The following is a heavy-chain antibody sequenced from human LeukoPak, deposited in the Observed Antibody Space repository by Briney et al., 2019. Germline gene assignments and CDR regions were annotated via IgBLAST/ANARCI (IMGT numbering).Heavy chain of an antibody. V-gene: IGHV4-59*11. CDR2: IYYSGST. CDR3: ARDYYGTPPLDY. CDR1: GGTISSHY. J-gene: IGHJ4*02. D-gene: IGHD3-10*01. Sequence: SETLSLTCTVSGGTISSHYWSWIRQPPGKGLEWIGYIYYSGSTNYNPSLKSRVTISVDTSKNQFSLKLSSVTAADTAVYYCARDYYGTPPLDYWGQGTLVTVSS.